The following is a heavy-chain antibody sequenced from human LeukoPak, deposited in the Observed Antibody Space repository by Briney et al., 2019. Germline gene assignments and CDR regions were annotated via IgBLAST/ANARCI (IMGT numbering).Heavy chain of an antibody. D-gene: IGHD2-2*01. Sequence: PGGSLRLSCAASGFTFSNYGMHWVRQAPGKGLEWVAIISYDGSNKYYADSVKGRFTISRDNSKNTLYLQMDSLRAEDTAIYYCAKGIPADYWGQEPWSPSPQ. CDR2: ISYDGSNK. J-gene: IGHJ4*01. V-gene: IGHV3-30*18. CDR3: AKGIPADY. CDR1: GFTFSNYG.